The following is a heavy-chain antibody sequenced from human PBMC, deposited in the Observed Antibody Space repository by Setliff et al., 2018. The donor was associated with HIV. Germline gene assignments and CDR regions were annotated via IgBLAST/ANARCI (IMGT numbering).Heavy chain of an antibody. CDR1: GGSFSDYY. Sequence: SETLSLTCALYGGSFSDYYWSWIRQSPGMGLEWIGEVNRGRRTNYNSSLKSRVTISIDTSRNQFSLTVSSVTAADTAVYYCAREIPYSYGGRGHPLWGQGTLVTVSS. J-gene: IGHJ4*02. CDR2: VNRGRRT. D-gene: IGHD3-22*01. V-gene: IGHV4-34*01. CDR3: AREIPYSYGGRGHPL.